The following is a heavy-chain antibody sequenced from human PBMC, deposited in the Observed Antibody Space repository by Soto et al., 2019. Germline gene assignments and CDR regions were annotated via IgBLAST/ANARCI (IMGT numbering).Heavy chain of an antibody. Sequence: QRLEWMGWVNRDNVNTKYSQKFQGRVTITKDTSASTAYMELTSLTSEDTAVYYCARDSGQSSYYERRSYSAALLDNWGQPTFVTVSS. CDR2: VNRDNVNT. V-gene: IGHV1-3*01. D-gene: IGHD3-22*01. CDR3: ARDSGQSSYYERRSYSAALLDN. J-gene: IGHJ4*02.